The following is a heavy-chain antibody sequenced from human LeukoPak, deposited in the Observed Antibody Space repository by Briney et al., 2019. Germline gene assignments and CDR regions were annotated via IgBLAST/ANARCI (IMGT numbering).Heavy chain of an antibody. J-gene: IGHJ4*02. CDR3: AKGRRGYGGRSLDY. CDR1: GFTFSSYA. D-gene: IGHD6-25*01. CDR2: ISGSGGST. Sequence: PGGSLRLSCAASGFTFSSYAMSWVRQAPGKGLEWVSAISGSGGSTYYADSVKGRFTISRDNSKNTLYLQMNSLRAEDTAVYYCAKGRRGYGGRSLDYWGQGTLVTVSS. V-gene: IGHV3-23*01.